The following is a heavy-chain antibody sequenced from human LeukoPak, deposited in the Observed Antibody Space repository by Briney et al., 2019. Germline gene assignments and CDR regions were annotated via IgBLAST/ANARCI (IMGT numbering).Heavy chain of an antibody. Sequence: GGSLRLSCAASGNYWMHWVRQAPGKGLVWVSHIYSDGSWTSYADSVKGRFTISRDNAKNSLYLQMSNLRAEDTAVYFCARGGGLDVWGQGATVTVSS. CDR3: ARGGGLDV. J-gene: IGHJ6*02. CDR1: GNYW. D-gene: IGHD3-16*01. CDR2: IYSDGSWT. V-gene: IGHV3-74*01.